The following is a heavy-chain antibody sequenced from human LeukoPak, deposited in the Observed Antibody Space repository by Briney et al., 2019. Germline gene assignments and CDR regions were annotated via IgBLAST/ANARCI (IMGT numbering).Heavy chain of an antibody. Sequence: PSETLSLTCTVSGGSIGNNNYYWGWIRQPPGKGLEWIGSIYYSGSTYYSPSLKSRVTMSVDTSRNQFSLTLSPVTAADTAVYYCARDHVDIVATIDYWGQGTLVTVSS. V-gene: IGHV4-39*07. CDR3: ARDHVDIVATIDY. CDR2: IYYSGST. J-gene: IGHJ4*02. D-gene: IGHD5-12*01. CDR1: GGSIGNNNYY.